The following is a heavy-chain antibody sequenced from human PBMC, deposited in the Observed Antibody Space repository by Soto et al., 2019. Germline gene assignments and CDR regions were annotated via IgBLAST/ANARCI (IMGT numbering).Heavy chain of an antibody. D-gene: IGHD1-26*01. CDR2: ISWNSGSI. V-gene: IGHV3-9*01. CDR3: ARGMGQHYMDV. J-gene: IGHJ6*03. CDR1: GFTFDDYA. Sequence: GGSLRLSCAASGFTFDDYAMHWVRQAPGKGLEWVSGISWNSGSIGYADSVKGRFTISRDNAKNSLYLQMNSLRAEDTALYYCARGMGQHYMDVWGKGTTVTVSS.